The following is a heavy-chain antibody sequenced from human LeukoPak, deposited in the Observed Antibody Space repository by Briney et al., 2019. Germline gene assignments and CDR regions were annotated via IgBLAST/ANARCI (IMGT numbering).Heavy chain of an antibody. CDR3: AREHSGYDS. CDR2: INPSGGST. D-gene: IGHD5-12*01. V-gene: IGHV1-46*01. CDR1: GYTFTSYS. Sequence: GASVKVSCKASGYTFTSYSINWVRQAPGQGLEWMGIINPSGGSTNYAQKFQGRVTMTRDTSTSTVYMELSSLRSEDTAVYYCAREHSGYDSWGQGTLLTVSS. J-gene: IGHJ5*02.